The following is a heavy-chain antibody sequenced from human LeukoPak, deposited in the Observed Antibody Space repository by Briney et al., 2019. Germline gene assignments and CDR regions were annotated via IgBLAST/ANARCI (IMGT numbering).Heavy chain of an antibody. CDR3: ARENYYMDV. CDR2: LYVGGTA. J-gene: IGHJ6*03. CDR1: GFTFADHH. V-gene: IGHV3-66*02. Sequence: GGSLRLSCAASGFTFADHHMDWVRQAPGKGLECVSLLYVGGTAYYADSVEGRFTISRDNSKNTLYLQMNSLRPEDTAVYYCARENYYMDVWGKGTTVTVSS.